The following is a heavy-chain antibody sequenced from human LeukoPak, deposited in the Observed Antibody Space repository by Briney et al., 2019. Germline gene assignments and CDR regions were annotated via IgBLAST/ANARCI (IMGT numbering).Heavy chain of an antibody. D-gene: IGHD3-10*01. CDR3: ARHYYGSGSYYNFDY. CDR2: IYYSGST. Sequence: SETLSLTCSVSGGSISSYYWSWIRQPPWKGLEWIGYIYYSGSTTYNPSLKSRVTISVDTSKNQFSLRLSSVTAADTAVYYCARHYYGSGSYYNFDYWGQGTLVTVSS. J-gene: IGHJ4*02. CDR1: GGSISSYY. V-gene: IGHV4-59*08.